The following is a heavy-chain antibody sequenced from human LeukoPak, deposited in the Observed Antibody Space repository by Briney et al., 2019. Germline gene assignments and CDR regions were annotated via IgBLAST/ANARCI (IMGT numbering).Heavy chain of an antibody. J-gene: IGHJ5*02. CDR2: MNPNSGNT. CDR3: ARARRSSSRYCSGGSCYNWFDP. D-gene: IGHD2-15*01. V-gene: IGHV1-8*02. Sequence: ASVKVSCKASGGTFSSYAISWVRQAPGQGLEWMGWMNPNSGNTDYAQKFQGRVTMTRNTSISTAYMELSSLRSEDTAVYYCARARRSSSRYCSGGSCYNWFDPWGQGTLVTVSS. CDR1: GGTFSSYA.